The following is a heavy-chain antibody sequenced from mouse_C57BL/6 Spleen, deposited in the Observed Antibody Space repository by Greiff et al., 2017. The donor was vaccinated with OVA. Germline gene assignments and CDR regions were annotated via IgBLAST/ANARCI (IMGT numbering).Heavy chain of an antibody. J-gene: IGHJ4*01. Sequence: EVKLMESGPGLVKPSQSLSLTCSVTGYSITSGYYWNWIRQFPGNKLEWMGYISYDGSNNYNPSLKNRISITRDTSKNQCFLKLNSVTTEDTATYYCARARRDYYAMDYWGQGTSVTVSS. CDR3: ARARRDYYAMDY. CDR1: GYSITSGYY. CDR2: ISYDGSN. V-gene: IGHV3-6*01.